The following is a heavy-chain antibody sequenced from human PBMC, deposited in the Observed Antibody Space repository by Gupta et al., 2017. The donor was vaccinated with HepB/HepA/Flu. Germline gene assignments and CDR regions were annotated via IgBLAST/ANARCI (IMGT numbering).Heavy chain of an antibody. J-gene: IGHJ4*02. CDR1: NYIFTNYG. Sequence: QIQLVQSVPEVKKPGASVKVSCKASNYIFTNYGISWVRQAPGRGLEWMGWISAYKTNTNYAQRFQGRLTLTIETSTSTAYMELTGLRSDDTAVYFCARDLPIVTGYAYYFDYWGQGTLVTVSS. D-gene: IGHD3-9*01. V-gene: IGHV1-18*01. CDR3: ARDLPIVTGYAYYFDY. CDR2: ISAYKTNT.